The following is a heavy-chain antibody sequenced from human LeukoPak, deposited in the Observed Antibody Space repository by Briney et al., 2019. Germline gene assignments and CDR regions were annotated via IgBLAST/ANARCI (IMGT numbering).Heavy chain of an antibody. Sequence: PSETLSLTCVVYGESFSGYYWSWIRQPPGKGLEWIGEINHSGSTNYNPSLKSRVTISVDASKNQFSLNLNSVTAADTAMYYCARAYGSGSYLPYWGQGSRVSVSS. D-gene: IGHD3-10*01. CDR3: ARAYGSGSYLPY. J-gene: IGHJ4*02. CDR2: INHSGST. CDR1: GESFSGYY. V-gene: IGHV4-34*01.